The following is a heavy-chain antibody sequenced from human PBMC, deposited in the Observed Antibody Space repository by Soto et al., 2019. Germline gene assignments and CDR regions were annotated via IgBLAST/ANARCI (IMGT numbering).Heavy chain of an antibody. CDR3: AKKIYDDYGYFDY. V-gene: IGHV4-4*02. Sequence: QVQLQESGPGLVKPSGTLSLTCTVSGGSISSSNWWSWVRQPPGKGLEWIGEIYHSGSTNCNPSLKSRITISVDKSKNQFSLKLNSVTAADTAVYYCAKKIYDDYGYFDYWGQGTLVTVSS. CDR2: IYHSGST. J-gene: IGHJ4*02. D-gene: IGHD4-17*01. CDR1: GGSISSSNW.